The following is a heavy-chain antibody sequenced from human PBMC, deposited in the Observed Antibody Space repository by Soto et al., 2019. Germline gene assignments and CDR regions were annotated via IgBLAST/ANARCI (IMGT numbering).Heavy chain of an antibody. J-gene: IGHJ6*02. Sequence: QIQLVQFGGEVARPGASVTVSCEASGYIFTTYGLSWVRQTPAHGLEWMGWISADSGYTQYAQFFQGRVTMTRDTSSNTVYMTLRDLTSDDTGIYYCARYRPPGALYGLDAWGQGTAVTVSS. V-gene: IGHV1-18*01. CDR3: ARYRPPGALYGLDA. CDR2: ISADSGYT. CDR1: GYIFTTYG. D-gene: IGHD3-10*01.